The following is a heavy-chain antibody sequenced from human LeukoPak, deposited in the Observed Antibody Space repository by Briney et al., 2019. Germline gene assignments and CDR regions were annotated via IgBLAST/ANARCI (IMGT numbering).Heavy chain of an antibody. CDR1: GFTFNDYY. Sequence: GGSLRLSCAASGFTFNDYYMSWIRQAPGKGLEWVSAISGSGGSTYYADSVKGRFTISRDNSKNTLYLQINSLRAEDTAVYYCAKGPLYYYDSSNYCYFDYWGQGTLVTVSS. D-gene: IGHD3-22*01. CDR3: AKGPLYYYDSSNYCYFDY. CDR2: ISGSGGST. V-gene: IGHV3-23*01. J-gene: IGHJ4*02.